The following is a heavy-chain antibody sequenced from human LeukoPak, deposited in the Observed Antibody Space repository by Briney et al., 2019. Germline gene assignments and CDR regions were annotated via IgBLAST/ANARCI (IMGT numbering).Heavy chain of an antibody. Sequence: ASVKVSCKASGGTFSSYAISWVRQAPGQGLEWMGGIIPIFGTANYAQKFQGRVTITADESTSTAYMEVSSLGIEDTAIYYCARDQSGGTEGSASDGFDVWGQGTLVTVSS. J-gene: IGHJ3*01. V-gene: IGHV1-69*13. CDR1: GGTFSSYA. CDR3: ARDQSGGTEGSASDGFDV. D-gene: IGHD6-6*01. CDR2: IIPIFGTA.